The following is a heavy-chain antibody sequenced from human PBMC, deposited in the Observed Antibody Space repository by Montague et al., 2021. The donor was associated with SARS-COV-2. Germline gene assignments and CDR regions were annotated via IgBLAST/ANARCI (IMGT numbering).Heavy chain of an antibody. J-gene: IGHJ4*02. CDR2: VYRTGST. CDR3: ARKGSGRSDLAY. Sequence: SETLSLTCFVSCGAIRTQNGWAYVRMPATRVLGMVCEVYRTGSTKYKPSLKSRVSMSVDKSWNQFSLMLTSVTAADTAIYYCARKGSGRSDLAYWGQGTLVTVSS. D-gene: IGHD1-26*01. CDR1: CGAIRTQNG. V-gene: IGHV4-4*02.